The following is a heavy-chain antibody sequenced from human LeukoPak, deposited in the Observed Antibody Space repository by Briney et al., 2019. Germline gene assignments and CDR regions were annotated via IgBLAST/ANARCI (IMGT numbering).Heavy chain of an antibody. V-gene: IGHV4-61*02. D-gene: IGHD7-27*01. CDR2: IYTSGST. Sequence: SETLSLTCTVSGGSISSGSYYWSWIRQPAGKGLEWIERIYTSGSTSYNPSLESRVTISVDPSKNQFSLKVTSVTAADTAVYFCARGFRGDNFDYWGQGTLVTVSS. CDR3: ARGFRGDNFDY. CDR1: GGSISSGSYY. J-gene: IGHJ4*02.